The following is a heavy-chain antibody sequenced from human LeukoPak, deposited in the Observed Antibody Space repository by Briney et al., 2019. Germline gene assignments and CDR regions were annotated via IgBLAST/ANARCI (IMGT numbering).Heavy chain of an antibody. V-gene: IGHV3-23*01. CDR1: GFTFSSYA. CDR2: IGGSGGST. D-gene: IGHD1-26*01. CDR3: ARDNVGPFDY. Sequence: GGSLRLSCAASGFTFSSYAMSWVRQAPGKGLEWVSVIGGSGGSTYYADSVKGRFTISRDNSKNTLYLQMSSLRAEDTAVYYCARDNVGPFDYWGQGTLVTVSS. J-gene: IGHJ4*02.